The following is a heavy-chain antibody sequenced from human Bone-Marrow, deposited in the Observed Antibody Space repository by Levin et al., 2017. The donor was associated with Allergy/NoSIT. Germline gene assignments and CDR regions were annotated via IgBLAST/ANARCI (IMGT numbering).Heavy chain of an antibody. CDR3: ARYGRASQSSDAFDI. CDR1: GFTFTGYF. D-gene: IGHD4-17*01. Sequence: GESLKISCKTSGFTFTGYFLHWVRQAPGQGLEWMGRIIPKTGVTDYAEKFQGRVTMTRDTSVSTAYMELSRLTSDDTAVYYCARYGRASQSSDAFDIWGQGTLVTVSS. J-gene: IGHJ3*02. V-gene: IGHV1-2*06. CDR2: IIPKTGVT.